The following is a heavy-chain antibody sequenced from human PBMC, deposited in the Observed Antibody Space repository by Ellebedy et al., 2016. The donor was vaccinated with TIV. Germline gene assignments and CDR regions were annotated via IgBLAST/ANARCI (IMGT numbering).Heavy chain of an antibody. D-gene: IGHD2-15*01. V-gene: IGHV4-31*03. J-gene: IGHJ4*02. CDR1: GGSISTSGYY. Sequence: SETLSLTXTVSGGSISTSGYYWSWIRQHPGKGLEWIGCIYYTGISYYNPSLKSRVEISVDTSNNQFSLKLRSVTAAETAVFYCARGRQRCSGGRCYSGDFDFWGQGKLVTVSS. CDR2: IYYTGIS. CDR3: ARGRQRCSGGRCYSGDFDF.